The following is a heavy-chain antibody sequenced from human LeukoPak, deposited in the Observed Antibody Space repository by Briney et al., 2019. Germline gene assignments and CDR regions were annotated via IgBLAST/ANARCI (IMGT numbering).Heavy chain of an antibody. D-gene: IGHD3-22*01. J-gene: IGHJ4*02. Sequence: GGSLRLSCAASGLTFSSYAMHWVRQAPGKGLEWVAVISYEGSNKYHADSVKGRITISRDNAKNSIYLQMNSLRAEDTAVYYCARDKGDYDTSGSLFVFGGQGTLVTVSS. V-gene: IGHV3-30-3*01. CDR1: GLTFSSYA. CDR3: ARDKGDYDTSGSLFVF. CDR2: ISYEGSNK.